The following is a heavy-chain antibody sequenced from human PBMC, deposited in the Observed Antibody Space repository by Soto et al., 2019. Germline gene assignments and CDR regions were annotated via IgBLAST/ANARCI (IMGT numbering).Heavy chain of an antibody. CDR3: AREYYYDSSGPRYDAFDI. D-gene: IGHD3-22*01. J-gene: IGHJ3*02. CDR2: IYSGGST. CDR1: GFTVSSNY. Sequence: EVQLVESGGGLIQPGGSLRLSCAASGFTVSSNYMSWVRQAPGKGLEWVSVIYSGGSTYYADSVKGRFTISRDNSKNTLYLQMNSLRAEDTAVYYCAREYYYDSSGPRYDAFDIWGQGTMVTVSS. V-gene: IGHV3-53*01.